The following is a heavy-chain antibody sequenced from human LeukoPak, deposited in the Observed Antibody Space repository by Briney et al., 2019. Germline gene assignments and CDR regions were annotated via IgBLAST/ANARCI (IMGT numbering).Heavy chain of an antibody. V-gene: IGHV3-9*01. CDR1: GFTFDDYA. D-gene: IGHD3-16*02. Sequence: PGRSLRLSCAASGFTFDDYAMHLVRQAPGKGLEWVSGISWNSGSIGYADSVKGRFTISRDNAKNSLYLQMNSLRAEDTALYYCAKDRLRLGELSFYFDYWGQGTLVTVSS. CDR2: ISWNSGSI. J-gene: IGHJ4*02. CDR3: AKDRLRLGELSFYFDY.